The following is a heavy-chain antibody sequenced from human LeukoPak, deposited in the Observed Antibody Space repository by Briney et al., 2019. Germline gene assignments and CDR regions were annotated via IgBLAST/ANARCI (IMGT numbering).Heavy chain of an antibody. J-gene: IGHJ4*02. CDR3: AKDPLPSTGYSSGWYDY. D-gene: IGHD6-19*01. CDR1: GFTFSSYA. Sequence: PGGSLRLSCAASGFTFSSYAMSWVRQAPGKGLEWVSAISGSGGSTYYADSVKGRFTISRDNSKNTLYLQMNSLRAEDTAVYYCAKDPLPSTGYSSGWYDYWGQGTLVTVSS. CDR2: ISGSGGST. V-gene: IGHV3-23*01.